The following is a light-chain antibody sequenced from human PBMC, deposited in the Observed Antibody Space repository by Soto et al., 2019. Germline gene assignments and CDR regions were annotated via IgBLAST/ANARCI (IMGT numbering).Light chain of an antibody. CDR2: AAS. CDR3: QHLKIYQVT. J-gene: IGKJ5*01. Sequence: DIQLTQSPSFLSAAVGDRVTITCRASQGISSYLAWYQQKPGNAPKLLIYAASTLQSGVPSRFSGSGYGTEFTLTISSLQPEDFATYCCQHLKIYQVTFCQGTRLAIK. CDR1: QGISSY. V-gene: IGKV1-9*01.